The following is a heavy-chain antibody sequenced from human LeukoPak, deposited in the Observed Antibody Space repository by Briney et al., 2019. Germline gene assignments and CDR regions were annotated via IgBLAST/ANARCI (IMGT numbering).Heavy chain of an antibody. CDR1: GSTVSSNY. Sequence: PGGSLRLSCAASGSTVSSNYMTWVRQAPGKGLEWVSVIYSGGGTYYADSVKGRFTISRDNSKNTLYLQMNSLGAEDTAVYYCARAVTVVTAIHDWGQGTLVTVSS. CDR2: IYSGGGT. D-gene: IGHD2-21*02. CDR3: ARAVTVVTAIHD. V-gene: IGHV3-53*01. J-gene: IGHJ4*02.